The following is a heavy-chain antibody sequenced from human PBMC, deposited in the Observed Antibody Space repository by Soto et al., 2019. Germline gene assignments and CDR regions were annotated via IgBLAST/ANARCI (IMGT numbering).Heavy chain of an antibody. D-gene: IGHD3-9*01. CDR3: ARLEGLATISYYFDF. J-gene: IGHJ4*02. CDR2: IYHSGST. CDR1: GGSISSSNW. Sequence: PSETPSLTCAVSGGSISSSNWWSWVRQPPGKGLEWIGEIYHSGSTNYNPSLKSRVTISVDKSKNQFSLKLSSVTAADTAVYFCARLEGLATISYYFDFWGPGALVTVSS. V-gene: IGHV4-4*02.